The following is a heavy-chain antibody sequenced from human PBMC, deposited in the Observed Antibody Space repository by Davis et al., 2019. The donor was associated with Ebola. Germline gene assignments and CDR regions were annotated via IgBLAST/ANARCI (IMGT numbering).Heavy chain of an antibody. D-gene: IGHD3-22*01. Sequence: GESLKIPCAAFGFTFRNSWMHWVRQGPGKGLEWVSCINSDGTHRTYADSVKGRFTISRDNSKNSLYLQMNNLRTEDTALYYCTRGERYYDGSGPFVGEGAYYMDVWGKGTTVTVSS. V-gene: IGHV3-74*03. CDR3: TRGERYYDGSGPFVGEGAYYMDV. CDR2: INSDGTHR. J-gene: IGHJ6*03. CDR1: GFTFRNSW.